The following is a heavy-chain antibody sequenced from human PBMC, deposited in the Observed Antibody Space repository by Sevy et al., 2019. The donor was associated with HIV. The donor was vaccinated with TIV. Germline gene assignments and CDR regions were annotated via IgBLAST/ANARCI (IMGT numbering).Heavy chain of an antibody. J-gene: IGHJ4*02. CDR1: GFTFGDYA. V-gene: IGHV3-49*04. D-gene: IGHD1-26*01. CDR2: LKHKAYGGTL. Sequence: GGSLRLSCTGSGFTFGDYAMSWVRQAPGKGLEWVAFLKHKAYGGTLDYAASVKGRFSISRDDSKSIAHLKMNDLKTEDTAIYYCTRRKGAQSIFDYWGQGALVTVSS. CDR3: TRRKGAQSIFDY.